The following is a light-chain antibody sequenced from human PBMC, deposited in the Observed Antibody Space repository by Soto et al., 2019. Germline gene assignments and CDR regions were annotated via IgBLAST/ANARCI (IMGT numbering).Light chain of an antibody. CDR1: SSNIGGST. V-gene: IGLV1-44*01. CDR2: SNN. CDR3: AACDDSLNAVV. Sequence: QSVLTQPPSASGTPGQRVTISCSGSSSNIGGSTVNWYQQLPGAAPKLLLYSNNHRPSGVPDRFSGSKSGTSASLAISGLQSEDEADYYCAACDDSLNAVVFGGGTKLTVL. J-gene: IGLJ2*01.